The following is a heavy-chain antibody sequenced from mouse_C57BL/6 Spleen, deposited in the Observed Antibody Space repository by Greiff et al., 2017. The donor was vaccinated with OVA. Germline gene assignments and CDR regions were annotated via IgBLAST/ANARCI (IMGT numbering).Heavy chain of an antibody. CDR3: ARNFGLGHWYFDV. CDR2: IWSGGST. Sequence: VQVVESGPGLVQPSQSLSITCTVSGFSLTSYGVHWVRQSPGKGLEWLGVIWSGGSTDYNAAFISRLSISKDNSKSQVFFKMNSLQADDTAIYYCARNFGLGHWYFDVWGTGTTVTVSS. J-gene: IGHJ1*03. CDR1: GFSLTSYG. D-gene: IGHD4-1*01. V-gene: IGHV2-2*01.